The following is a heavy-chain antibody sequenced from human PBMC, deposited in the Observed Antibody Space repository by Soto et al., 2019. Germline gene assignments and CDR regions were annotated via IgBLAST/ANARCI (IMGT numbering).Heavy chain of an antibody. D-gene: IGHD6-6*01. Sequence: SETLSLTCTVSGGSISSGDYYWSWIRQPPGKGLEWIGYIYYSGSTYYNPSLKSRVTISVDTSKNQFSLKLSSVTAADTAVYYCARGGYSSSSFDYWGLGTLVTVSS. J-gene: IGHJ4*02. CDR1: GGSISSGDYY. V-gene: IGHV4-30-4*01. CDR3: ARGGYSSSSFDY. CDR2: IYYSGST.